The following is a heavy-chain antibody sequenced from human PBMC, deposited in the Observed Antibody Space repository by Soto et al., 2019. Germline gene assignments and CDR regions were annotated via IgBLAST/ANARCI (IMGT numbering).Heavy chain of an antibody. Sequence: TGGSLRLSCAASGFNFSSYAMSWVRQAPGKGLEWVSAISGSGGSTYYADSVKGRFTISRDNSKNTLYLQMNSLRAEDTAVYYCAKVDTARKLVGFDYWGQGTLVTVSS. D-gene: IGHD5-18*01. CDR1: GFNFSSYA. CDR2: ISGSGGST. CDR3: AKVDTARKLVGFDY. J-gene: IGHJ4*02. V-gene: IGHV3-23*01.